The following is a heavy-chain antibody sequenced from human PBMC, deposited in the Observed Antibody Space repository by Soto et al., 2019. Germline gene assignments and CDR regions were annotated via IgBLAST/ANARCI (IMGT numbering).Heavy chain of an antibody. J-gene: IGHJ4*02. CDR2: MSSDGSKI. V-gene: IGHV3-30*18. D-gene: IGHD1-26*01. Sequence: VQLVESGGGAVQPGESLRLSCVASGFDFTYYAMHWVRQAPGKGLESVAVMSSDGSKIHHTDSVKGRFTISRDNSKNTLYRQMNSLRKEDTAVYFCAKDEGVGGTLGLFDYWGQGTLVSVSS. CDR3: AKDEGVGGTLGLFDY. CDR1: GFDFTYYA.